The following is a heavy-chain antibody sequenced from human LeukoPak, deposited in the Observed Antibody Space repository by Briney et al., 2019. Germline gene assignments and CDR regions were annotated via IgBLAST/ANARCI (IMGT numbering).Heavy chain of an antibody. D-gene: IGHD3-22*01. Sequence: SETLSLTCTVSGGSISSSSYYWGWIRQPPGKGLEWIGSIFYSGSTYYHPSLESRVTISVDTSKNQFSLKLSSVTAADTAVYYCARQFYYDSGGSHYWGQGTLVTVSS. CDR2: IFYSGST. CDR1: GGSISSSSYY. CDR3: ARQFYYDSGGSHY. V-gene: IGHV4-39*01. J-gene: IGHJ4*02.